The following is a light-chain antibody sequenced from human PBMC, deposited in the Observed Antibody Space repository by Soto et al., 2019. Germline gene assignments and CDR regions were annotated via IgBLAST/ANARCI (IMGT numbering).Light chain of an antibody. V-gene: IGKV2-28*01. CDR3: MQARQTPPIT. CDR1: QSLLHSNGYNY. J-gene: IGKJ5*01. Sequence: IVMTQSPLSLPVTPGEPASISCRSSQSLLHSNGYNYLDWYLQKPGQSPQLLIYLGSNRASGVPDRFSGSGSGTDFTLKISRVEAEDVGVYYCMQARQTPPITFGQGTRLEIK. CDR2: LGS.